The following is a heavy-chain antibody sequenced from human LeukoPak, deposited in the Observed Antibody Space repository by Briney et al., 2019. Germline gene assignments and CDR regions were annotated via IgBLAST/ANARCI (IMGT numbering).Heavy chain of an antibody. V-gene: IGHV3-21*01. Sequence: TGRSLRPSRAASGFSVTSYNINWVRQAPGKGMEWASSISRSASNIYYADSVKGRFTISRDNAKNSFYLQMNSLRAEDTAVFYCARDPEGFGATYFDYWGQGTLVTVSS. CDR1: GFSVTSYN. CDR2: ISRSASNI. J-gene: IGHJ4*02. D-gene: IGHD3-16*01. CDR3: ARDPEGFGATYFDY.